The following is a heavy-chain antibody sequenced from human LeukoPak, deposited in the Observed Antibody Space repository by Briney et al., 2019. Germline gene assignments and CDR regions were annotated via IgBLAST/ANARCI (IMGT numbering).Heavy chain of an antibody. D-gene: IGHD3-10*01. Sequence: GRSLRLSCAASGFPFSSYGMHWVRQAPGKGLEWVAVIWYDGSNKYYADSVKGRFTISRDNSKNTLYLQMNSLRAEDTAVYYCARDNYYGSGEDWFDPWGQGTLVTVSS. J-gene: IGHJ5*02. CDR2: IWYDGSNK. CDR1: GFPFSSYG. V-gene: IGHV3-33*01. CDR3: ARDNYYGSGEDWFDP.